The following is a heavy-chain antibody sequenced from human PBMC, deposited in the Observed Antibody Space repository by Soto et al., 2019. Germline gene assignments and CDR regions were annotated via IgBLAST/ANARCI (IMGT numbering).Heavy chain of an antibody. CDR2: ISAYNGNT. J-gene: IGHJ4*02. CDR3: ARGETRIYH. CDR1: GYTFTNFG. D-gene: IGHD2-2*01. Sequence: QVQLVQSGAEVKKPGASVKVSCKASGYTFTNFGISWVRQAPGQGLEWMGWISAYNGNTNYAQTFQARDTMTTDPSTHTALMELRSLRARDAVVYHCARGETRIYHRGPGSLGTVCS. V-gene: IGHV1-18*01.